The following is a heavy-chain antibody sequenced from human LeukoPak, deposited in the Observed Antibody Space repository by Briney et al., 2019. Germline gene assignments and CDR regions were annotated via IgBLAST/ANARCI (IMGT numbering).Heavy chain of an antibody. J-gene: IGHJ4*02. CDR3: ARLGEQWLASFDY. D-gene: IGHD6-19*01. Sequence: SATLSLTCTVSGGSISSYYWSWIRQPPGKGREWIGYIYYSGSTNYNPSLKRRVTISVDTSKNQFSLELSSVTAADTAVYYCARLGEQWLASFDYWGQGTLVTVST. CDR1: GGSISSYY. V-gene: IGHV4-59*01. CDR2: IYYSGST.